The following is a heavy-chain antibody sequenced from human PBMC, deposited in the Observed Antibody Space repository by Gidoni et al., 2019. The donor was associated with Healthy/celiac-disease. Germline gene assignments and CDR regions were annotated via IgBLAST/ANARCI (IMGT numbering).Heavy chain of an antibody. V-gene: IGHV3-66*02. Sequence: EVQLVESGGGLVQPGGSLRLSCAASGFPVSSNYMSWVRQAPGKGLEWVSVIYSGGSTYYADSVKGRFTISRDNSKNTLYLQMNSLRAEDTAVYYCAREISGYSGDWDTTLGGMDVWGQGTTVTVSS. D-gene: IGHD5-18*01. CDR3: AREISGYSGDWDTTLGGMDV. J-gene: IGHJ6*02. CDR1: GFPVSSNY. CDR2: IYSGGST.